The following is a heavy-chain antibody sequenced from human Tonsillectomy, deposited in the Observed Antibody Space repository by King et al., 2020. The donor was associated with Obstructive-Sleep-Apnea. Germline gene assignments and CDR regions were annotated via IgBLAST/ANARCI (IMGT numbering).Heavy chain of an antibody. CDR3: GRQNPHSCSSTSCSIMDV. D-gene: IGHD2-2*01. Sequence: QLQESGPGLMKPSETLSLTCTVSGASISSYYWSWIRQSPGKGLEWIGYIYYSGATNYNPSLKSRVTMSVDTSKNQFSLRLTSVTAADTAVYYCGRQNPHSCSSTSCSIMDVWGQGTTVVVSS. CDR1: GASISSYY. V-gene: IGHV4-59*08. J-gene: IGHJ6*02. CDR2: IYYSGAT.